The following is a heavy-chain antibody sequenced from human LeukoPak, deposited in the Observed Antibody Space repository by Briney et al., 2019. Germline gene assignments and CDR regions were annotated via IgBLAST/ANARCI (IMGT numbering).Heavy chain of an antibody. CDR3: AKDRVVVVPAVSYFGY. V-gene: IGHV3-23*01. D-gene: IGHD2-2*01. J-gene: IGHJ4*02. Sequence: GGSLRLSCAASGFTFSSYAMSWVRQAPGKGLEWVSAISGSGGSTYYADSVKGRFTISRDNSKNTLYLQMNSLRAEDTAVYYCAKDRVVVVPAVSYFGYWGQGTLVTVSS. CDR2: ISGSGGST. CDR1: GFTFSSYA.